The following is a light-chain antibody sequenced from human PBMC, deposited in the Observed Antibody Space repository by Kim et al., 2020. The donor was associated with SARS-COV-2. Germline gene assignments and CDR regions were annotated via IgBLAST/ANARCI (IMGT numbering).Light chain of an antibody. Sequence: ASVGDKITITCRASRNMDDWVAWYQQKPGRAPKLLIYKASTLKSGVPSTFSGSGSGTEFTLTTSSLQPDDFATYYCQQYRSYPWTFGQGTKVDIK. V-gene: IGKV1-5*03. CDR2: KAS. J-gene: IGKJ1*01. CDR3: QQYRSYPWT. CDR1: RNMDDW.